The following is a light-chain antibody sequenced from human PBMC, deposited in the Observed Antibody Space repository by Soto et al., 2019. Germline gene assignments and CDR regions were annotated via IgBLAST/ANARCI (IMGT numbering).Light chain of an antibody. J-gene: IGKJ1*01. Sequence: EIVMTQSPGTLSVSPGERATVFCRASQSVSSSYLAWYQQKRGQAPRLIIYGASSRATGIPDRFSGSGSGTDFTLTISRLEPEDFAVYYCQQYGSSPWTFGQGTKVDIK. CDR2: GAS. CDR3: QQYGSSPWT. CDR1: QSVSSSY. V-gene: IGKV3-20*01.